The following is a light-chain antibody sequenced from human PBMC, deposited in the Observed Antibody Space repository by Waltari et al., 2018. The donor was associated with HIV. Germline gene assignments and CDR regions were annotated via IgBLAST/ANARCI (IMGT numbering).Light chain of an antibody. CDR3: QQYYTTPWT. CDR1: QSLLYSSNNKNY. Sequence: DIVMTQSPDSLAVSLGERATINCKSSQSLLYSSNNKNYLAWYQQKPGQPPKLPIYWASTRESGVPDRFSGSGSGTDFTLTISSLQAEDVAVYYCQQYYTTPWTFGQGTKVEIK. J-gene: IGKJ1*01. CDR2: WAS. V-gene: IGKV4-1*01.